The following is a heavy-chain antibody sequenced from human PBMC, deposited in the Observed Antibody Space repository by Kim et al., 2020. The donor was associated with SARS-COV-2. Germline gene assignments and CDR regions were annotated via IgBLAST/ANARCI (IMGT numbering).Heavy chain of an antibody. D-gene: IGHD4-17*01. CDR3: ARSTDYGDFFKAFDI. CDR1: GGSISSGGYY. Sequence: SETLSLTCTVSGGSISSGGYYWSWIRQHPGKGREWSGYIYYSGGTYYNPSLKSRVTISVDTSKNQFSLKLSSVTAADTAVYYCARSTDYGDFFKAFDIWGQTTTVTLSS. V-gene: IGHV4-31*03. CDR2: IYYSGGT. J-gene: IGHJ3*02.